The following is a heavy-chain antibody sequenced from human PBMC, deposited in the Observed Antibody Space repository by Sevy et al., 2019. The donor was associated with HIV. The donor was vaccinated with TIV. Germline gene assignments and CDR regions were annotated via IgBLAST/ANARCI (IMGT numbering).Heavy chain of an antibody. Sequence: SETLSLTCAVSDYSIRSGYYWGWIRQAPGKGLEWIGSVYQSGSTHYNPSLKSRVTISVDTPKTHFSLKLDAVTAAETAVYYCARQGYYYTDAFDIWGQGTMVTVSS. J-gene: IGHJ3*02. CDR3: ARQGYYYTDAFDI. CDR1: DYSIRSGYY. D-gene: IGHD3-22*01. CDR2: VYQSGST. V-gene: IGHV4-38-2*01.